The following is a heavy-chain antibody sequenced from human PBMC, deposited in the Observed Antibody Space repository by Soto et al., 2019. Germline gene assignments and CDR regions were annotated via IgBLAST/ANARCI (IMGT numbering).Heavy chain of an antibody. D-gene: IGHD5-12*01. CDR2: IYFSGST. CDR3: ARHLSESGYDLNY. J-gene: IGHJ4*02. V-gene: IGHV4-39*01. CDR1: GGYITSDSYY. Sequence: SETLSLTCTVSGGYITSDSYYWAWIRQPPGKGLEWIGGIYFSGSTYYNSALKSRLAISIDMSKNQFSLNLSSVTDADTAVYYCARHLSESGYDLNYWGQGTPVTVSS.